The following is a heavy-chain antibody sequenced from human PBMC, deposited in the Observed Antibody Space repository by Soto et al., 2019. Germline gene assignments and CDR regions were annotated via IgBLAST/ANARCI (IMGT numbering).Heavy chain of an antibody. CDR2: IIPVFGRP. CDR1: GGSFSSFG. V-gene: IGHV1-69*01. CDR3: AREGSGYNL. J-gene: IGHJ1*01. Sequence: VSCKASGGSFSSFGISWVRQAPGQGLEWMGGIIPVFGRPNYAQRFRGRLTITADESTNTVYLELIDLRSEDTAVYYCAREGSGYNLWGQGTQVTVSS. D-gene: IGHD5-18*01.